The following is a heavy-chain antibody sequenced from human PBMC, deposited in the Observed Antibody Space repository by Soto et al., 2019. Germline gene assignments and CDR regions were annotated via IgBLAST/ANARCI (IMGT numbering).Heavy chain of an antibody. J-gene: IGHJ5*02. Sequence: KASETLSLTCTVSGRPVGSGGYYWTWIRQHPGRGLEWIGYIYPSGNTYYNPSLKSRVTISVDTPKNQFSLTLNSVTAADTALYYCAGYTASNDWFDPWGQGTLVTVSS. CDR3: AGYTASNDWFDP. CDR2: IYPSGNT. CDR1: GRPVGSGGYY. V-gene: IGHV4-30-4*01. D-gene: IGHD3-16*02.